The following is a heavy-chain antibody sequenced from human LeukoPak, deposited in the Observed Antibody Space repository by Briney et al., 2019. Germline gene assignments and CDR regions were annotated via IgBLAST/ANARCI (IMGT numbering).Heavy chain of an antibody. Sequence: PSETLSLTCTVSGGSISSYYWSWIRQPPGKGLEWIGYFFYRGDTNYNPSLKSRVTISVDTSKSQFSLKLSSVTAADTAVYYCARGLVVATDDAFDIWGQGTMVTVFS. D-gene: IGHD2-15*01. CDR2: FFYRGDT. CDR3: ARGLVVATDDAFDI. J-gene: IGHJ3*02. CDR1: GGSISSYY. V-gene: IGHV4-59*01.